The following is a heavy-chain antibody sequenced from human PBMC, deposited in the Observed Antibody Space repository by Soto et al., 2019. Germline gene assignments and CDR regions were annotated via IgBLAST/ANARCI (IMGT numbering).Heavy chain of an antibody. V-gene: IGHV4-38-2*01. CDR2: IYHSGST. J-gene: IGHJ4*02. CDR1: GYSISSGYY. CDR3: ARVWPYDSSGDFDY. D-gene: IGHD3-22*01. Sequence: SETLSLTCAVYGYSISSGYYWGWIRQPPGKGLEWIGSIYHSGSTYYNPALKRRVTISVDTSKNQFSLKLSAVTAADTAVYYCARVWPYDSSGDFDYWGQGTLVTVSS.